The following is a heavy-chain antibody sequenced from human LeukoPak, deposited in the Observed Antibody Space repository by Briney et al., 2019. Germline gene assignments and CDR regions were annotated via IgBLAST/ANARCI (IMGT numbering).Heavy chain of an antibody. CDR3: AISGNYFSRDAFDI. D-gene: IGHD1-26*01. CDR1: GGSFSGYY. J-gene: IGHJ3*02. Sequence: SETLSLTCAVYGGSFSGYYWSWIRQPPGKGLEWLGEINHSGSTNYNPSLKSRVTISGDTSKHHFSLELRSVPAADTAVYYCAISGNYFSRDAFDIWGQGTMVTVSS. V-gene: IGHV4-34*01. CDR2: INHSGST.